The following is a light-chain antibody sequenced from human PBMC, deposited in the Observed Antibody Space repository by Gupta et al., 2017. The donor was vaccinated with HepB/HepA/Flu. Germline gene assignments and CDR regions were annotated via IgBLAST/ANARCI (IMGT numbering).Light chain of an antibody. V-gene: IGLV3-21*02. J-gene: IGLJ2*01. CDR3: QVWDSSSDVV. Sequence: YVLTQPPSVSVDPGPTARVTCGGNHIGSKSVHWYQQKPGQAPVLVVYDDSDRPSGIPERFSGSNSGNTATLTISRVEAGDEADYYCQVWDSSSDVVFGGGTKLTVL. CDR2: DDS. CDR1: HIGSKS.